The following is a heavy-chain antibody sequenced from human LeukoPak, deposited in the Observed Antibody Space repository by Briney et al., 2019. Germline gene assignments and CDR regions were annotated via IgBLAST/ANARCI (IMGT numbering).Heavy chain of an antibody. D-gene: IGHD3-3*01. Sequence: ASVKVSCKASGGTFSSYATSWVRQAPGQGLEWMGGIIPIFGTANYAQKFQGRVTITADESTSTAYMELSSLRSEDTAVYYCARDLLEWLLPNYYYYGMDVWGQGTTVTVSS. CDR2: IIPIFGTA. CDR1: GGTFSSYA. J-gene: IGHJ6*02. V-gene: IGHV1-69*13. CDR3: ARDLLEWLLPNYYYYGMDV.